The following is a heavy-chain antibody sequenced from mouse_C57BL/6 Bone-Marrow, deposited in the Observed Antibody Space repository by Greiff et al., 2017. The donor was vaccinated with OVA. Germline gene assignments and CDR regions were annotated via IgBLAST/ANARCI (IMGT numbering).Heavy chain of an antibody. D-gene: IGHD2-5*01. J-gene: IGHJ3*01. V-gene: IGHV1-72*01. CDR2: FDPNSGGT. Sequence: QVQLQQSGAELVKPGASVKLSCKASGYTFTSYWMHWVKQRPGRGLEWIGRFDPNSGGTKYNEKFKSKATLTVDKPSSSAYMQRSSLTSEDAAVYYCAKGYYSNFADWGKGTLVTVSA. CDR1: GYTFTSYW. CDR3: AKGYYSNFAD.